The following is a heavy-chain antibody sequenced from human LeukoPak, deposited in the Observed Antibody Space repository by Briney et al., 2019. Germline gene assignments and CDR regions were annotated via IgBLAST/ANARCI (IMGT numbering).Heavy chain of an antibody. CDR2: ISHRGTT. V-gene: IGHV4-34*01. D-gene: IGHD3-3*01. Sequence: SETLSLTCVVHDGSSSTYSWSWIRQPPGKGLGWIGEISHRGTTDYNPSLKSRATVSKDTSNTQCSLSMASVTAADTAVYYCARSIAIFGVVTSSYYYNSMDVWGKGTTVTASS. CDR3: ARSIAIFGVVTSSYYYNSMDV. J-gene: IGHJ6*03. CDR1: DGSSSTYS.